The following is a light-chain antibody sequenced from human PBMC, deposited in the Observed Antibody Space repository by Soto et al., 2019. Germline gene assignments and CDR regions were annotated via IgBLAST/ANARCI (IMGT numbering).Light chain of an antibody. V-gene: IGLV2-14*01. Sequence: QSALTRPASVSGSPGQSITISCTGTSSDVGGYNYVSWYQQYPGKAPKVMIYEVSNRPSGVSNRFSGAKSGNTASLTISGLQAEDEADYYCSSYTRSNSWVFGGGTKLTVL. J-gene: IGLJ3*02. CDR2: EVS. CDR1: SSDVGGYNY. CDR3: SSYTRSNSWV.